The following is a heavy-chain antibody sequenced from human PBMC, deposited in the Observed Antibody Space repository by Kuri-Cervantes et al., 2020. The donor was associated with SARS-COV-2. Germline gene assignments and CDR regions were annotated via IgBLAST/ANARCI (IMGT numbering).Heavy chain of an antibody. Sequence: GESLKISCTASGFTFGDYAMSWVRQAPGKGLEWVGFIRSKAYGGTTEYAASVKGRFTITRDDSKSIAYLQMNSLKTEDTAVYYCTRDDFWSGYYTFWGQGTPVTVSS. CDR2: IRSKAYGGTT. CDR1: GFTFGDYA. V-gene: IGHV3-49*04. D-gene: IGHD3-3*01. J-gene: IGHJ4*02. CDR3: TRDDFWSGYYTF.